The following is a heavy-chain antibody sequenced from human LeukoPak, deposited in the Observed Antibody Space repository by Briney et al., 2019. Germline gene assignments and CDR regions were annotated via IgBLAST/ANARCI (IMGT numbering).Heavy chain of an antibody. Sequence: PSETLSLTCTVSGGSISSYYWSWIRQPPGKGLEWIGYIYYSGSTNYNPSLKSRVTISVDTSKNQFSLKLSSVTAADTAVYYCATGYYGSGSPFDYWGQGTLVTVSS. CDR1: GGSISSYY. CDR2: IYYSGST. CDR3: ATGYYGSGSPFDY. D-gene: IGHD3-10*01. J-gene: IGHJ4*02. V-gene: IGHV4-59*08.